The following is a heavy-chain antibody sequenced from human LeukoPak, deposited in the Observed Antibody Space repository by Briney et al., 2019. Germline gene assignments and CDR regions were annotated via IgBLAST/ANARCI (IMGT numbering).Heavy chain of an antibody. D-gene: IGHD3-22*01. Sequence: GGSLRLSCAASELTFSSYWMTWVRQAPGKGLEWVANIKEDGSEKYYVDSVKGRFTVSRDNAKNSLYLQMNSLRAEDTAVYFCASCGHYYDSSGYYPNNYYYYMDVWGKGTTVTVSS. CDR3: ASCGHYYDSSGYYPNNYYYYMDV. J-gene: IGHJ6*03. CDR1: ELTFSSYW. V-gene: IGHV3-7*01. CDR2: IKEDGSEK.